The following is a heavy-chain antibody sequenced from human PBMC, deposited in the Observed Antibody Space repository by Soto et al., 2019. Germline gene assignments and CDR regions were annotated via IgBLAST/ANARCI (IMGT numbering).Heavy chain of an antibody. V-gene: IGHV5-51*01. Sequence: GESLKISCKGSGYSFTSYWIGWVRQMPGKGLEWMGIIYPGDSDTRYSPSFQGQVTISADKSTSTAYLQWSSLKASDTAMYYCARRGSGSYPYYYYYGMDVWGQGTTVTVSS. D-gene: IGHD3-10*01. CDR3: ARRGSGSYPYYYYYGMDV. J-gene: IGHJ6*02. CDR1: GYSFTSYW. CDR2: IYPGDSDT.